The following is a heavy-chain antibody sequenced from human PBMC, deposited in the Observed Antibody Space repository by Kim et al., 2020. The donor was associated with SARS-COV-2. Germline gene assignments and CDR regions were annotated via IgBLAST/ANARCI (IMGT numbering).Heavy chain of an antibody. D-gene: IGHD3-10*01. CDR3: ARELWFGEFDY. J-gene: IGHJ4*02. CDR2: T. V-gene: IGHV4-59*01. Sequence: TTCNPSLKSRVTISVDTAKNLFSLKLSSVAAADTAVYYCARELWFGEFDYWGQGTLVTVSS.